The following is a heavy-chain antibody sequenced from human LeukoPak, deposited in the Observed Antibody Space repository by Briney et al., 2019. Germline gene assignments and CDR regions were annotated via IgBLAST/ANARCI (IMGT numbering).Heavy chain of an antibody. CDR2: ISYDGSNK. V-gene: IGHV3-30*18. Sequence: PGRSLRLSCAASGFTFSSYGMHWVRQAPGKGLEWVAVISYDGSNKYYADSAKGRFTISRDNSKNTLYLQMNSLRAEDTAVYYCAKAGAVAGLFDYWGQGTLVTVSS. D-gene: IGHD6-19*01. CDR3: AKAGAVAGLFDY. J-gene: IGHJ4*02. CDR1: GFTFSSYG.